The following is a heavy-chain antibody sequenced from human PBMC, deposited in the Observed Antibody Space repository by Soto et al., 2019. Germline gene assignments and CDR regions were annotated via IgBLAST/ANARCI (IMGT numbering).Heavy chain of an antibody. V-gene: IGHV4-59*01. CDR2: IYYSGST. J-gene: IGHJ4*02. D-gene: IGHD4-17*01. CDR1: GGSISSYY. Sequence: SETLSLTCTVSGGSISSYYWSWIRQPPGKGLEWIGYIYYSGSTNYNPSLKSRVTISVDTSKNQFSLKLSSVTAADTAVYYCARRYGASFDYWGQGTLVTVST. CDR3: ARRYGASFDY.